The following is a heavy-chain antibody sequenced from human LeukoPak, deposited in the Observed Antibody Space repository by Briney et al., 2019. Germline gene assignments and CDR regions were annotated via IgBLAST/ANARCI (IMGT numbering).Heavy chain of an antibody. V-gene: IGHV3-9*01. CDR1: GFTFDDYA. CDR2: ISWNSGSI. Sequence: TGGSLRLSCAASGFTFDDYAMHWVRQAPGKGLEWVSGISWNSGSIGYADSVKGRFTISRDNAKNSLYLQMNSLRAEDTALYYCAKSVFICRYGSGSCHFDYWGQGTLVTVSS. CDR3: AKSVFICRYGSGSCHFDY. J-gene: IGHJ4*02. D-gene: IGHD3-10*01.